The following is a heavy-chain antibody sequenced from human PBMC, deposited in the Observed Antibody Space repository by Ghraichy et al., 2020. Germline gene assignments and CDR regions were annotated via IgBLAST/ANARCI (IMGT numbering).Heavy chain of an antibody. D-gene: IGHD6-13*01. CDR2: ISSSSSTI. Sequence: GGSLRLSCAASGFTFSSYSMNWVRQAPGKGLEWVSYISSSSSTIYYADSVKGRFTISRDNAKNSLYLQMNSLRDEDTAVYYCARGPYSSSWSTTPYGYWGQGTLVTVSS. CDR3: ARGPYSSSWSTTPYGY. CDR1: GFTFSSYS. J-gene: IGHJ4*02. V-gene: IGHV3-48*02.